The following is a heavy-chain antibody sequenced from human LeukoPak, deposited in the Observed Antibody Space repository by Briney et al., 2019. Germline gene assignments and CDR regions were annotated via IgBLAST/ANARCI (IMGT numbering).Heavy chain of an antibody. J-gene: IGHJ6*02. CDR3: AREDPQTTVPEGMDV. CDR2: IYYSGTT. D-gene: IGHD4-17*01. Sequence: SETLSLTCTVSGGSISNYYWSWIRQSPGKGLEWIGYIYYSGTTNSNPSLKSRVTISVDTSKNQFSLQLRSVTAADTAVYYCAREDPQTTVPEGMDVWGQGTTVIVSS. CDR1: GGSISNYY. V-gene: IGHV4-59*01.